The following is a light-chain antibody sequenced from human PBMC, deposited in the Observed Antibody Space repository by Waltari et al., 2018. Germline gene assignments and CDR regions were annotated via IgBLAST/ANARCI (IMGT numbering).Light chain of an antibody. V-gene: IGKV2-28*01. J-gene: IGKJ1*01. CDR3: MQTLQSRT. CDR2: VVA. Sequence: DIVMTQSPLSLPVTPGEPASISCRSSQSLLHSNGYTSLSWYLQKAGQSPQLLIYVVANRASGVPVRFSGSGSGTDFTLKISRVEADDVGVYYCMQTLQSRTLGQGTKVEI. CDR1: QSLLHSNGYTS.